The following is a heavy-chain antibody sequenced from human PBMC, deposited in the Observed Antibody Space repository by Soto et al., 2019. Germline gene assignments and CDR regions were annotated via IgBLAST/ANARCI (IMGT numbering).Heavy chain of an antibody. CDR2: IYHSGST. CDR1: GGSISSGGYS. Sequence: SETLSLTCAISGGSISSGGYSWSWIRQPPGKGLEWIGYIYHSGSTYYNPSLKSRVTISVDRSKNQFSLKLNSVTAADTAVYYCGKALSYYYGSGKYNWFDSWGQGTLVTVSS. D-gene: IGHD3-10*01. CDR3: GKALSYYYGSGKYNWFDS. J-gene: IGHJ5*01. V-gene: IGHV4-30-2*02.